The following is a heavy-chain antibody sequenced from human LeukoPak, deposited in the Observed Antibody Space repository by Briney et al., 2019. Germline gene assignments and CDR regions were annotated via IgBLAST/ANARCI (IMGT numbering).Heavy chain of an antibody. D-gene: IGHD1-7*01. V-gene: IGHV5-51*01. J-gene: IGHJ4*02. CDR2: IYPGDSDT. CDR3: ARSRDWNYDL. CDR1: GYSFTSYW. Sequence: GGSLRLSCKGSGYSFTSYWIGWVRQMPGKGLVWMGIIYPGDSDTRYSPSFQGQVTISADKSINTAYLQWNSLKASDTAIYYCARSRDWNYDLWGQGTLVTVSS.